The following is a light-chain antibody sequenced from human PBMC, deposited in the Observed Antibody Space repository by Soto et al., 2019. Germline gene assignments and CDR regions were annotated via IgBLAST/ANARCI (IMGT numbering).Light chain of an antibody. V-gene: IGKV3-20*01. CDR3: QQYDTSPLT. Sequence: EIVLTQSPGTLSLSPGERVTLSCRASQSVTSSNLAWYQQKPRQAPSLLISGASTRATGIPDRFIGSGSGTDFTLTISRLEPEDFAVYYCQQYDTSPLTFGGGTKVEI. CDR2: GAS. J-gene: IGKJ4*01. CDR1: QSVTSSN.